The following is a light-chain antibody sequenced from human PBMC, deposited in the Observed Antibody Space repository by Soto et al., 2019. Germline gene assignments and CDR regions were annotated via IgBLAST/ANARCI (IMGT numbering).Light chain of an antibody. CDR3: QKSSRISWT. V-gene: IGKV1-39*01. J-gene: IGKJ1*01. CDR2: AAS. CDR1: QSISSY. Sequence: DIQLTHSPSSLSASVCDTVTLTFLASQSISSYLNWYQQKPGKAAKLLIYAASSLQSGVPSRFSGSGSGTDFTLTISSLQPEDFATYYCQKSSRISWTCGKGPKGAIK.